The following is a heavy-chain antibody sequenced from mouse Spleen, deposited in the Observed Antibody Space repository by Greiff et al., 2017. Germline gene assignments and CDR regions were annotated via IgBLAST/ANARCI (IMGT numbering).Heavy chain of an antibody. D-gene: IGHD2-2*01. CDR3: ARGGYDPWYFDV. Sequence: EVQLVESGPGLVKPSQSLSLTCSVTGYSITSGYYWNWIRQFPGNKLEWMGYISYDGSNNYNPSLKNRISITRDTSKNQFFLKLNSVTTEDTATYYCARGGYDPWYFDVWGAGTTVTVSS. CDR2: ISYDGSN. V-gene: IGHV3-6*01. CDR1: GYSITSGYY. J-gene: IGHJ1*01.